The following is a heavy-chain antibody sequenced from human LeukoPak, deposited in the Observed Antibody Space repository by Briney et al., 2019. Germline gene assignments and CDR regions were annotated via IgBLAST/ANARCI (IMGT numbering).Heavy chain of an antibody. V-gene: IGHV3-48*01. CDR3: ARGGYCSSTSCYEAWFFDY. CDR1: GFTFSSYS. CDR2: ISGSSSIT. D-gene: IGHD2-2*03. J-gene: IGHJ4*02. Sequence: GGSLRLSCAASGFTFSSYSMNWVRQAPGKGLEWVSYISGSSSITYYADSVKGRFTISRDSATNSLYLQMNSLRAEDTAVYYCARGGYCSSTSCYEAWFFDYWGQGTLVTVSS.